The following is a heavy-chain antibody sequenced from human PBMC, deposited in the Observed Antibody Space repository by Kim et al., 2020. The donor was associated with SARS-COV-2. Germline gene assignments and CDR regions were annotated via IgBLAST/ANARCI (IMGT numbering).Heavy chain of an antibody. Sequence: GSLRLSCAASGFTFSTYDMHWVRQGTGKGLEWVSAIDIAGGTFYAGSVRGRFTISRENADNSLYLQMNNLRAGDTAVYFCARAVDTATDAFDIWGQGTM. V-gene: IGHV3-13*01. D-gene: IGHD5-18*01. CDR2: IDIAGGT. CDR1: GFTFSTYD. CDR3: ARAVDTATDAFDI. J-gene: IGHJ3*02.